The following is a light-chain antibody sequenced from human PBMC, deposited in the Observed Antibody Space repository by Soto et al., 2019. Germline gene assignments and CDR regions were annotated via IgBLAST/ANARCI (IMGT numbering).Light chain of an antibody. V-gene: IGLV1-44*01. J-gene: IGLJ1*01. Sequence: QSVLTQPPSVSGTPGQRVTISCAGSSSNIGSNTVTWYQQLPGTAPKLLIYDAHQRPSGIPDRFSGSKSGTSASLAISGLQSEDEADYYCAAWDDSLNISVFATGTKLTVL. CDR1: SSNIGSNT. CDR3: AAWDDSLNISV. CDR2: DAH.